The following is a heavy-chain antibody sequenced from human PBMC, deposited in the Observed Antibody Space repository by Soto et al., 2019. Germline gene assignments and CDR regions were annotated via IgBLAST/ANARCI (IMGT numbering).Heavy chain of an antibody. V-gene: IGHV3-48*01. CDR2: ISSSSSTI. CDR3: ARSPDTDYSSGWSNYYYYYGMVL. CDR1: GFTFSSYS. D-gene: IGHD6-19*01. J-gene: IGHJ6*02. Sequence: HPGGSLRLSCAASGFTFSSYSMNWVRQAPGKGLEWVSYISSSSSTIYYADSVKGRFTISRDNAKNSLYLQMNSLRGEDTAVYYCARSPDTDYSSGWSNYYYYYGMVLWGQGPTVTVPS.